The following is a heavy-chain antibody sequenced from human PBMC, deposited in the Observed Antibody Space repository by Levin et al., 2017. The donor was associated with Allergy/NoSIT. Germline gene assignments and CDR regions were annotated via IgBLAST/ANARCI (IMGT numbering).Heavy chain of an antibody. CDR3: AAGPNSPYYYHYGLDV. V-gene: IGHV4-39*07. CDR1: GGSIRSASYY. D-gene: IGHD2/OR15-2a*01. Sequence: SQTLSLTCTVSGGSIRSASYYWAWIRQPPGKGLEWIGSVYYDGSAYYNPSLKSRVTISIDTSKNQFSLRLNSVTAADTAVYYCAAGPNSPYYYHYGLDVWGQGTTVTVSS. J-gene: IGHJ6*02. CDR2: VYYDGSA.